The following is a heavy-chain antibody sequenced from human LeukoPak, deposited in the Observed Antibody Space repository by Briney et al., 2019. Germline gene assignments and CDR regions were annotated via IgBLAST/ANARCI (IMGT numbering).Heavy chain of an antibody. J-gene: IGHJ4*02. V-gene: IGHV3-23*01. CDR1: GLTFSSYA. CDR2: ITGSGGST. Sequence: GGSLRLSCVASGLTFSSYAMSWVRQAPGKGLEWVSAITGSGGSTYYADSVKGRFSISRDNSKNTVYLQMSSLRAEDTAVYYCAKGSGGSRPYYFDYWGQGTLVTVSS. D-gene: IGHD2-15*01. CDR3: AKGSGGSRPYYFDY.